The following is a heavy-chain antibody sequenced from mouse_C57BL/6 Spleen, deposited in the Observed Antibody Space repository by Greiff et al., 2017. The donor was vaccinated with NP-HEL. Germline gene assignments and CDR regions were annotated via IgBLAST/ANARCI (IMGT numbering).Heavy chain of an antibody. J-gene: IGHJ3*01. D-gene: IGHD1-1*01. CDR2: ISYDGSN. V-gene: IGHV3-6*01. CDR1: GYSITSGYY. Sequence: EVKLQESGPGLVKPSQSLSLTCSVTGYSITSGYYWNWIRQFPGNKLEWMGYISYDGSNNYNPSLKNRISITRDTSKNQFFLKLNSVTTEDTATYYCARDLGYYGSSFWFAYWGQGTLVTVSA. CDR3: ARDLGYYGSSFWFAY.